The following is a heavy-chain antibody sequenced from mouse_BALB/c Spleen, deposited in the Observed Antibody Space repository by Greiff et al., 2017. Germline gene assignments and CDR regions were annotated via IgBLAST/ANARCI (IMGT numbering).Heavy chain of an antibody. CDR3: CGGCYDRYIDD. Sequence: VQLQQSGPGLVAPAQTLSISCTASGFSFSGYCVHWVRQPPGKGLEWLGVICAGGSSTYYSARMSRRSIIKEDSTSHIFFMMISRQTDETAAFYCCGGCYDRYIDDWGAGTTVTVSS. V-gene: IGHV2-9*02. J-gene: IGHJ1*01. CDR2: ICAGGSS. CDR1: GFSFSGYC. D-gene: IGHD2-12*01.